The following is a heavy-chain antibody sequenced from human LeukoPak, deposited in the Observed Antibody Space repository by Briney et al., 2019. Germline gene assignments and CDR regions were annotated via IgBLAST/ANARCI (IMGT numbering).Heavy chain of an antibody. CDR3: ARDHRRVAARPYYYYYYYMDV. D-gene: IGHD6-6*01. V-gene: IGHV4-30-2*01. CDR1: GDSVTSGGYS. J-gene: IGHJ6*03. Sequence: SETLSLTCAVSGDSVTSGGYSWTWIRQPPGKGLEWIGYIYHSGTTQYNPSLRSRVTMSLERSKNQFSLKLTSVTAADTAVYYCARDHRRVAARPYYYYYYYMDVWGKGTTVTVSS. CDR2: IYHSGTT.